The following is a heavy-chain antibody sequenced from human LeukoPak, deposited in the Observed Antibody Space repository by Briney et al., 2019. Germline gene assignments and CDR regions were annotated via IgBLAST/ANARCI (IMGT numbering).Heavy chain of an antibody. Sequence: GGSLRLSCAASGFTFSSYSMKWVRQAPGKGLVWVSSISSSSSYIYYADSVKGRFTISRDNAKNSLYLQMNSLRAEDTAVYYCARLVATTDYWGQGTLVTVSS. J-gene: IGHJ4*02. CDR1: GFTFSSYS. V-gene: IGHV3-21*01. CDR3: ARLVATTDY. CDR2: ISSSSSYI. D-gene: IGHD5-12*01.